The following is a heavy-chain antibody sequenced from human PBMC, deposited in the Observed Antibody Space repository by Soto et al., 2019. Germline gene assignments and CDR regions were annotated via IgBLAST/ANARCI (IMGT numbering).Heavy chain of an antibody. Sequence: SLRLSCAASGFTFSSYGMHWVRQAPGKGLEWVAVIWGGGSNKYYADSVKGRFTISRDNSKNTLYLQMNTLGPEDTAVYYCAKSSGFSAAAGDYWGQGTLVTVSS. CDR1: GFTFSSYG. D-gene: IGHD3-22*01. J-gene: IGHJ4*02. CDR2: IWGGGSNK. CDR3: AKSSGFSAAAGDY. V-gene: IGHV3-33*06.